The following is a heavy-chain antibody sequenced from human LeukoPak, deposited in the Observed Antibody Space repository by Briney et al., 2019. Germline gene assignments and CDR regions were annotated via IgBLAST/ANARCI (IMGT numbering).Heavy chain of an antibody. D-gene: IGHD6-19*01. CDR3: AKGQDISGWSYYFDS. J-gene: IGHJ4*02. V-gene: IGHV3-23*01. CDR2: ISGSGVST. CDR1: GLTFSTYA. Sequence: PGGSLRLSCTVSGLTFSTYAMSWVRQAPGKGLEWVSAISGSGVSTYYADSTKGRFTISRDNSKNTLYLQMNSLRAEDTAVYYCAKGQDISGWSYYFDSWGQGRLVTVSS.